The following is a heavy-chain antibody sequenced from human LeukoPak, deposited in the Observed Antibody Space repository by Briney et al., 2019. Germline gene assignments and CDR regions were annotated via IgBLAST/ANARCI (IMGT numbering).Heavy chain of an antibody. V-gene: IGHV3-74*01. D-gene: IGHD3-22*01. CDR3: ARDLHFRVYDSSIYYPY. J-gene: IGHJ4*02. Sequence: GGSLRLSCAASGIIFSNYWMHWVRQAPGKGLVWVSRINRDGSSTSYADSVKGRFTISRDNAKNTLYLQMNSLRAEDTAVYYCARDLHFRVYDSSIYYPYWGQGTLVTVSS. CDR1: GIIFSNYW. CDR2: INRDGSST.